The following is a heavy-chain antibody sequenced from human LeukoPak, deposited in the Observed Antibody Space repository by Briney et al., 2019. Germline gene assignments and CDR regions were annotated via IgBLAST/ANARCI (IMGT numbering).Heavy chain of an antibody. CDR2: VFHSGIT. Sequence: SETLSLTCTVSGGSISSGHYYWTWIRQPPGKGLEWIGYVFHSGITYYNPSLQSRVTMSVDRSKNQFSLNLRSVTAADTAVYYCARDVGSDDYGSGSYFDYWGQGSLVTVSS. CDR3: ARDVGSDDYGSGSYFDY. V-gene: IGHV4-30-2*01. CDR1: GGSISSGHYY. D-gene: IGHD3-10*01. J-gene: IGHJ4*02.